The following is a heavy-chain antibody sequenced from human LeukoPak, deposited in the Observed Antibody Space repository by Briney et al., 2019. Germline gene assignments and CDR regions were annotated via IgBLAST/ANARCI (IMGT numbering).Heavy chain of an antibody. D-gene: IGHD3-10*01. V-gene: IGHV4-34*01. Sequence: PSETLSLTCAVYGGSFSGYYWSWIRQPPGKGLDWIGEINHSGSTNYNPSLKSRVTISVDTSKNQFSLKLSSVTAADTAVYYCARGVLLWFGELSPRYWFDPWGQGTLVTVSS. CDR2: INHSGST. J-gene: IGHJ5*02. CDR1: GGSFSGYY. CDR3: ARGVLLWFGELSPRYWFDP.